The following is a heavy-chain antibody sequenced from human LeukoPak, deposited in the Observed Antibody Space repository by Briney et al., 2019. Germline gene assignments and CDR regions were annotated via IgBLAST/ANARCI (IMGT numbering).Heavy chain of an antibody. CDR1: GFTFSDYY. Sequence: GGSLRLSCAASGFTFSDYYMSWIRQAPGKGLEWVSYISSSGSTIYYADSVKGRFTISRDNAKNSLYLQMNSLRAEDTAVYYCARPGIAAASTYYYYYYMDVWGKGTTVTISS. CDR3: ARPGIAAASTYYYYYYMDV. J-gene: IGHJ6*03. V-gene: IGHV3-11*01. CDR2: ISSSGSTI. D-gene: IGHD6-13*01.